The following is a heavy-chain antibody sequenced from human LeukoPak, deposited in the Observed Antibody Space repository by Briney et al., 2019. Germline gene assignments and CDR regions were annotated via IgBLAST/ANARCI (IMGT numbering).Heavy chain of an antibody. Sequence: PGGSLRLSCAASGFTFSSYSMNWVRQAPGKGLEWVSYISSSSSTIYYADSVKGRFTISRDNAKNSLYLQMNSLGAEDTAVYYCAGGGYSGYHMRYNWFDPWGQGTLVTVSS. V-gene: IGHV3-48*04. CDR3: AGGGYSGYHMRYNWFDP. J-gene: IGHJ5*02. CDR1: GFTFSSYS. CDR2: ISSSSSTI. D-gene: IGHD5-12*01.